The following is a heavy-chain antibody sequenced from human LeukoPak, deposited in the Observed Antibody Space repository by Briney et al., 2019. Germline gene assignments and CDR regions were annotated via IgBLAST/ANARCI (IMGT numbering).Heavy chain of an antibody. CDR3: VYQVQGVVK. V-gene: IGHV3-64*05. CDR2: ISGDGART. Sequence: GGSLSLSCSASGFTFSSFVMHRVRQAPGKGLEYASGISGDGARTYYADSVKGRFTISRDNSKNTLYVQMTSLKTEDTAVYYCVYQVQGVVKWGQGTLVTVSS. D-gene: IGHD3-3*01. CDR1: GFTFSSFV. J-gene: IGHJ4*02.